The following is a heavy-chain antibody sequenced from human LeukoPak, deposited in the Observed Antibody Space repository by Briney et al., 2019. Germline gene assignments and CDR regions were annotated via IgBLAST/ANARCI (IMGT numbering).Heavy chain of an antibody. V-gene: IGHV1-69*02. CDR2: IIPILGIA. CDR1: GGTFSSYT. D-gene: IGHD4-17*01. Sequence: SVKVSCKASGGTFSSYTISWVRQAPGQGLEWMGRIIPILGIANYAQKFQGRVTITADKSTSTAYMELSSLRSEDTAVYYCAVYGVQGDYFDYWGQGTLVTVSS. CDR3: AVYGVQGDYFDY. J-gene: IGHJ4*02.